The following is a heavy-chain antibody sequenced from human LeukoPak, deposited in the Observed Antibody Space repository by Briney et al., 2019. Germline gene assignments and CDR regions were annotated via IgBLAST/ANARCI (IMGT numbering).Heavy chain of an antibody. J-gene: IGHJ2*01. Sequence: SETLSLTCTVSGGSISSYYWSWIRQPPGKGLEWIGYIYYSGSTNYNPSLKSRVTISVDTSKNQFSLKLSSVTAADTAVYYCARDPSVAGTYWYFNLWGRGTLVTVSS. D-gene: IGHD6-19*01. CDR2: IYYSGST. CDR1: GGSISSYY. V-gene: IGHV4-59*01. CDR3: ARDPSVAGTYWYFNL.